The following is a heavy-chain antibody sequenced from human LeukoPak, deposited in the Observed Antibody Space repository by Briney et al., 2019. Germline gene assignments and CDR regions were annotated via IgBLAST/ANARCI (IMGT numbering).Heavy chain of an antibody. D-gene: IGHD2-2*01. V-gene: IGHV3-7*04. J-gene: IGHJ4*02. Sequence: GGSLRLSCAAPAFTFSTYWMSWVRQAPGKGLEWVANIKEDGSEKHYVDSVKGRSTISRDNAKSTLYLQMNSLRAEYTAVYYCARGVEYCSSSSCYLLYFDNWGQGTLVTVSS. CDR2: IKEDGSEK. CDR3: ARGVEYCSSSSCYLLYFDN. CDR1: AFTFSTYW.